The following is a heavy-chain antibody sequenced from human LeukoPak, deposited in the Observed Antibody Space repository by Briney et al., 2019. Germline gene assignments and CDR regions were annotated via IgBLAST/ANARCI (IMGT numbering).Heavy chain of an antibody. J-gene: IGHJ3*02. D-gene: IGHD3-22*01. CDR3: ARNPDYYDSRGFYYVDAFDI. V-gene: IGHV3-7*01. Sequence: GGSLRLSCAASGFTFSSYWMSWVRQAPGKGLEWVANIKQDGSEKYYVDSVKGRFTISRDNAKSSLYLQMNGLRAEDTAVYYCARNPDYYDSRGFYYVDAFDIWGQGTMVTVSS. CDR2: IKQDGSEK. CDR1: GFTFSSYW.